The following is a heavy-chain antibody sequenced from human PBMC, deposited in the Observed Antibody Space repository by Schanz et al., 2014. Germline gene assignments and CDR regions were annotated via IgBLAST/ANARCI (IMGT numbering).Heavy chain of an antibody. CDR2: IGGSGSLT. CDR1: GFSFSDYA. CDR3: AKLLGIGSASYGMDV. J-gene: IGHJ6*02. Sequence: EVQLVESGGDLVQPGGSLRLSCAALGFSFSDYAMTWVHQVPGKGLEWVSVIGGSGSLTYYSESVRGRFIISRDNSKNTVSLQMRSLRAEDTAIYYCAKLLGIGSASYGMDVWGQGTTVTVSS. D-gene: IGHD1-26*01. V-gene: IGHV3-23*04.